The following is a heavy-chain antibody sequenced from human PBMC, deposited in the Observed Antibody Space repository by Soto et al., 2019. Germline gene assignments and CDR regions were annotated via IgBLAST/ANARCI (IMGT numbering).Heavy chain of an antibody. CDR3: ARAYYGDYVGGNFDY. CDR2: INHSGST. V-gene: IGHV4-34*01. CDR1: GGSFSGYY. J-gene: IGHJ4*02. D-gene: IGHD4-17*01. Sequence: SETLSLTCAVYGGSFSGYYWSWIRQPPGKGLEWIGEINHSGSTNYNPSLKSRVTISVDTSKNQFSLKLSSVTAADTAVYYCARAYYGDYVGGNFDYWGQGTLVTVSS.